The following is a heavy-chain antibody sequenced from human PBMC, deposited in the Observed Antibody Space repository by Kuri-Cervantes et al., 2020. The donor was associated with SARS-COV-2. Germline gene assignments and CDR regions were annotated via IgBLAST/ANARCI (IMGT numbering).Heavy chain of an antibody. CDR1: GFTFSSYG. V-gene: IGHV3-30*02. Sequence: GESLKISCAASGFTFSSYGMHWARRAPGKGLEWVAFIRYNGSNKYYADSVKGRFTISRDNSKNTLYLQMNSLRAEDTAVYYCARDRSTHYFDYWGQGTLVTVSS. CDR2: IRYNGSNK. CDR3: ARDRSTHYFDY. J-gene: IGHJ4*02.